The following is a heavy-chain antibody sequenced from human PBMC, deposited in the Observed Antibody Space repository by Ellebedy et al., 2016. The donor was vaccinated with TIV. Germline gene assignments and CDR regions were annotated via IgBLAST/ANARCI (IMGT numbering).Heavy chain of an antibody. J-gene: IGHJ4*02. V-gene: IGHV4-61*01. CDR2: IYYSGST. CDR3: ARDCPHLCGSSSGWYTFGY. CDR1: GGSVSSGSYY. Sequence: SETLSLTXTVSGGSVSSGSYYWSWIRQPPGKGLEWIGYIYYSGSTNYNPSLKSRVTISVDTSKNQFSLKLSSVTAADTAVYYCARDCPHLCGSSSGWYTFGYWGQGTLVTVSS. D-gene: IGHD6-19*01.